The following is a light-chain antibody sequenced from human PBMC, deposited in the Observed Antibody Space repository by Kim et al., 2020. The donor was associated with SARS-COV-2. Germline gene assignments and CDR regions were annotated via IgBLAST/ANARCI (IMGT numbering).Light chain of an antibody. V-gene: IGKV3-11*01. CDR1: QSISSD. CDR3: QQRREWPLT. J-gene: IGKJ4*01. CDR2: EAS. Sequence: EIVLTQSPATLSLSPGDRATLSCRASQSISSDLNWYQQKPGQAPRLLIYEASNRATGIPASFSGSGSGTAFTLTISSLEPEDFAVYYCQQRREWPLTFGGGTKVDIK.